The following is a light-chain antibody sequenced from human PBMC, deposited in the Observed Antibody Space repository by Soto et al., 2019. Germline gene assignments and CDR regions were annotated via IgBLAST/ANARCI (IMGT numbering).Light chain of an antibody. CDR1: SSDVGGYNY. Sequence: QSALTQPRSVSGSPGQSVTISCTGTSSDVGGYNYVSWYQQHPGEAPKVMIYDVTERSSGVPDRFSGSKSGNTASLTISGLQAEDEADYYCCSYAGRYSYVFGTGTKLTVL. CDR2: DVT. J-gene: IGLJ1*01. V-gene: IGLV2-11*01. CDR3: CSYAGRYSYV.